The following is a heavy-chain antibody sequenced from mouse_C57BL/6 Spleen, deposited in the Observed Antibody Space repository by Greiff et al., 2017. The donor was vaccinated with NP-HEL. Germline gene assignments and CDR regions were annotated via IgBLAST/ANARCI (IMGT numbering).Heavy chain of an antibody. CDR1: GYTFTDYY. D-gene: IGHD1-1*01. CDR2: INPNNGGT. CDR3: ARWITTEGAMDY. V-gene: IGHV1-26*01. J-gene: IGHJ4*01. Sequence: EVQLQQSGPELVKPGASVKISCKASGYTFTDYYMNWVKQSHGKSLEWIGDINPNNGGTSYNQKFKGKATLTVDKSSSTAYMELRSLTSEDSAVYYCARWITTEGAMDYWGQGTSVTVSS.